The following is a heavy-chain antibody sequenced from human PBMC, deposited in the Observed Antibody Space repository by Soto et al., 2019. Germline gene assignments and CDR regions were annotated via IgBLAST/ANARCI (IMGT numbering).Heavy chain of an antibody. V-gene: IGHV2-5*02. CDR2: IYWDDDK. D-gene: IGHD4-17*01. CDR3: AHAGDYALLTFDH. CDR1: GFSLTTYDMG. J-gene: IGHJ4*02. Sequence: QITLKESGPTLVRPAQTLTLTCAFSGFSLTTYDMGVAWIRQPPGKALEWLALIYWDDDKRYSPSLKDRLASSKDTSRNQVVLTITNMDPGDTATYFCAHAGDYALLTFDHWGPGTLVTVSS.